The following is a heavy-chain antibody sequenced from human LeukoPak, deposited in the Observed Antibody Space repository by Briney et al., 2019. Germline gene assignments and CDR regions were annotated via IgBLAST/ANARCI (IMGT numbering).Heavy chain of an antibody. CDR3: ASDYSGYDFWAFDI. CDR1: GGSISSYY. CDR2: INHSGST. J-gene: IGHJ3*02. Sequence: PSETLSLTCTVSGGSISSYYWSWIRQPPGKGLEWIGEINHSGSTNYNPSLKSRVTISVDTSKNQFSLKLSSVTAADTAVYYCASDYSGYDFWAFDIWGQGTMVTVSS. V-gene: IGHV4-34*01. D-gene: IGHD5-12*01.